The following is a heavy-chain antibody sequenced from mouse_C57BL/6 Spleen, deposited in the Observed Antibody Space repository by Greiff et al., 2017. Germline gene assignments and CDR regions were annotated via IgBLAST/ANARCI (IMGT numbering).Heavy chain of an antibody. Sequence: QVQLQQSGPELVKPGASVKISCKASGYSFTSYYIHWVKQRPGQGLEWIGWIYPGSGTTKYNEKFKGKAILTADTSSSTAYMQLSSLTSADAAVYYCARSGGTTVVALDYWGQGTTLTVSS. V-gene: IGHV1-66*01. J-gene: IGHJ2*01. CDR2: IYPGSGTT. CDR1: GYSFTSYY. D-gene: IGHD1-1*01. CDR3: ARSGGTTVVALDY.